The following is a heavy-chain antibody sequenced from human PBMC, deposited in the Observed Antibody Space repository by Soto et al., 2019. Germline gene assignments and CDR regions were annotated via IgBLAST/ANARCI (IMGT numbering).Heavy chain of an antibody. V-gene: IGHV1-2*04. J-gene: IGHJ6*02. CDR3: AREQLVHYYSYGMDV. D-gene: IGHD6-6*01. CDR2: INPNSGGT. Sequence: ASVKVSCKASGYTFTGYYMHWVRQAPGQGLEWMGWINPNSGGTNYAQKFQGWVTMTRDTSISTAYMELSRLRSDDTAVYYCAREQLVHYYSYGMDVWGQGTTVTVSS. CDR1: GYTFTGYY.